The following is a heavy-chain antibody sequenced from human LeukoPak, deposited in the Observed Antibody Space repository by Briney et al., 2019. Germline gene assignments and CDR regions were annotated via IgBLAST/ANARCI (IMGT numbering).Heavy chain of an antibody. CDR2: ISAYNGNT. Sequence: ASVKVSCKASGYTFTSYGISWVRQAPGQGLEWMGWISAYNGNTNYAQKLQGRVTMTTDTSTSTAYMELRSLKSDDTAVYYCARADGSGGYYRSSDYWGQGTLVTVSS. D-gene: IGHD3-10*01. J-gene: IGHJ4*02. CDR3: ARADGSGGYYRSSDY. V-gene: IGHV1-18*01. CDR1: GYTFTSYG.